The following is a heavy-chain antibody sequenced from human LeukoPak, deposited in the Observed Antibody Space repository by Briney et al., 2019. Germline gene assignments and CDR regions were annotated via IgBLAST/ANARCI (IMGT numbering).Heavy chain of an antibody. J-gene: IGHJ6*03. D-gene: IGHD5-24*01. CDR3: ARELRAIARDGYNYYYMDV. CDR2: INPSGGST. Sequence: ASVKVSCKASGYTFTSYYMHWVRQAPGQGLEWMGIINPSGGSTSYAQKFQGRVTMTRDTSTSTVYMELSSLRSEDTAVYYCARELRAIARDGYNYYYMDVWGKGTTVTVSS. CDR1: GYTFTSYY. V-gene: IGHV1-46*01.